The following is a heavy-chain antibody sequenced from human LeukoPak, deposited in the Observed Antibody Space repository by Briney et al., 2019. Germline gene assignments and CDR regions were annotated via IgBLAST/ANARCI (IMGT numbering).Heavy chain of an antibody. J-gene: IGHJ4*02. CDR3: ARDNLLTIFGGIDY. CDR2: IYHSGST. D-gene: IGHD3-3*01. V-gene: IGHV4-38-2*02. Sequence: SETLSLTCTVSGGSISSYYWGWIRQPPGKGLEWIGSIYHSGSTYYNPSLKSRVTISVDTSKNQFSLKLSSVTAADTAVYYCARDNLLTIFGGIDYWGQGTLVTVSS. CDR1: GGSISSYY.